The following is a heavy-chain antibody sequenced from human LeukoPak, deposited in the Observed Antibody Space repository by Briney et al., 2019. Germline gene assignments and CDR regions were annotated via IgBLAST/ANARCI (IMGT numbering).Heavy chain of an antibody. CDR2: ISVTGDTT. J-gene: IGHJ3*02. CDR1: GFTFSNQA. CDR3: ARDLVVPAAMGASDI. V-gene: IGHV3-23*01. D-gene: IGHD2-2*01. Sequence: GGSLRLSCVASGFTFSNQAMTWVRQTPGKGLEWVSTISVTGDTTYYADSVKGRFTISRDNSKNTLYLQMNSLRAEDTAVYYCARDLVVPAAMGASDIWGQGTMVTVSS.